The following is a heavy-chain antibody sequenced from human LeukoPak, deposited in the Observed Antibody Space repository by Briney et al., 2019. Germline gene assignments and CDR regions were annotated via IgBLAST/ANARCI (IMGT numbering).Heavy chain of an antibody. Sequence: GGSLRLSCAASGFTVNSNYMNWVRQAPGKGLEWVSAISGSGGSTYYADSVKGRFTISRDNSKNTLYLQMNSLRAEDTAVYYCAKVTFGGVISARPFDYWGQGTLVTVSS. CDR1: GFTVNSNY. V-gene: IGHV3-23*01. CDR3: AKVTFGGVISARPFDY. CDR2: ISGSGGST. J-gene: IGHJ4*02. D-gene: IGHD3-16*02.